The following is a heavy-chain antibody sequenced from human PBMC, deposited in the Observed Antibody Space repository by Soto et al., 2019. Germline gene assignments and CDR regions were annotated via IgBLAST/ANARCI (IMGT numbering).Heavy chain of an antibody. V-gene: IGHV3-21*01. D-gene: IGHD5-12*01. Sequence: EVQLVESGGGLVKPGGSLRLSCAASGFTFSTYNMNWVRQAPGKGLEWVASISSTSVYMYYANSLKARFTISRANAKSSLYLQVNSLRAEDTAVYYCARGWLRDPWMYWGQGTLVTVSS. CDR1: GFTFSTYN. CDR3: ARGWLRDPWMY. J-gene: IGHJ4*02. CDR2: ISSTSVYM.